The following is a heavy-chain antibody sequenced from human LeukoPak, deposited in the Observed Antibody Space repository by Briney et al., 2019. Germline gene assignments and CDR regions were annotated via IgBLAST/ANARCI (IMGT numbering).Heavy chain of an antibody. CDR2: INHSGST. D-gene: IGHD3-22*01. Sequence: SETLSLTCTVSGGSISGYYWSWIRQPPGKGLEWIGEINHSGSTNYNPSLKSRVTISVDTSKNQFSLKLSSVTAADTAVYYCARDGFDSSGPGDVWGQGTTVTVSS. CDR3: ARDGFDSSGPGDV. V-gene: IGHV4-34*01. J-gene: IGHJ6*02. CDR1: GGSISGYY.